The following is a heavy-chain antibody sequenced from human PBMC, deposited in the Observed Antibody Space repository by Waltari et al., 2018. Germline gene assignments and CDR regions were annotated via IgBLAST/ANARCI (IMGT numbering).Heavy chain of an antibody. CDR1: GGSIRSYY. Sequence: QLQLQESGPGLVKSSETLSLDCTVSGGSIRSYYWTWIRQPPGKGLEWIGYVYYTGTTNYNPSLKSRVTISVDTSKNQFSLKLTSVTAADTAVYYCAREAGNGQFDYWGQGTLVTVSS. V-gene: IGHV4-59*01. J-gene: IGHJ4*02. CDR2: VYYTGTT. CDR3: AREAGNGQFDY. D-gene: IGHD2-8*01.